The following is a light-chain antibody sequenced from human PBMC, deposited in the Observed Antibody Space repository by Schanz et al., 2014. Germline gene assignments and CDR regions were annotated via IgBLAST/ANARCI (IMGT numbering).Light chain of an antibody. CDR2: EVS. CDR1: SSDVGGYNF. V-gene: IGLV2-8*01. CDR3: CSYAGSTTYWL. Sequence: QSALTQPPSASGSPGQSVTISCTGTSSDVGGYNFVSWYQLHPGKAPKLMIYEVSKRPSGVPDRFSGSKSGNTASLTISGLQAEDEADYYCCSYAGSTTYWLFGGGTKLTVL. J-gene: IGLJ3*02.